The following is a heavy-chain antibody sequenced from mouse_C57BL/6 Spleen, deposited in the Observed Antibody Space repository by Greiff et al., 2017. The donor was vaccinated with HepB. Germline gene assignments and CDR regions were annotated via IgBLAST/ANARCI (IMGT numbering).Heavy chain of an antibody. CDR3: ARGGITRYPWYFDV. V-gene: IGHV1-81*01. D-gene: IGHD1-1*01. Sequence: VQLQQSGAELARPGASVKLSCKASGYTFTSYGISWVKQRTGQGLEWIGEIYPRSGNTYYNEKFKGKATLTADKSSSTAYMELRSRTSEDSAVYFCARGGITRYPWYFDVRGTGTTVTVSS. CDR1: GYTFTSYG. J-gene: IGHJ1*03. CDR2: IYPRSGNT.